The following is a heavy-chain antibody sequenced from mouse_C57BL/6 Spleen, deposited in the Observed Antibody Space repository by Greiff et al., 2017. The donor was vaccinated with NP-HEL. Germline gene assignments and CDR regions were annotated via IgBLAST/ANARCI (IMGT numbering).Heavy chain of an antibody. CDR1: GYTFTSYW. D-gene: IGHD1-1*01. CDR3: ARENAITTVVPHYAMDY. J-gene: IGHJ4*01. V-gene: IGHV1-61*01. CDR2: IYPSDSET. Sequence: QVQLQQPGAELVRPGSSVKLSCKASGYTFTSYWMDWVKQRPGQGLEWIGNIYPSDSETHYNQKFKDKATLTVDKSSSTAYMQLSSLTSEDSAVYYCARENAITTVVPHYAMDYWGQGTSVTVSS.